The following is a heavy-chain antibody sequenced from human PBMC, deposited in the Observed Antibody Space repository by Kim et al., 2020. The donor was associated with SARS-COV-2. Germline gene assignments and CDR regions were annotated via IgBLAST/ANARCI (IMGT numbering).Heavy chain of an antibody. Sequence: GGSLRLSCAASGFSFRNYYMTWVRQAPGKGLEWLTNINQDGTTKNSVDSVKGRFTISRDNAKNSLYLQLNSLRAADTAMYYCARDAGTGRPDCWGQGTLV. D-gene: IGHD6-6*01. CDR3: ARDAGTGRPDC. CDR1: GFSFRNYY. J-gene: IGHJ4*02. V-gene: IGHV3-7*01. CDR2: INQDGTTK.